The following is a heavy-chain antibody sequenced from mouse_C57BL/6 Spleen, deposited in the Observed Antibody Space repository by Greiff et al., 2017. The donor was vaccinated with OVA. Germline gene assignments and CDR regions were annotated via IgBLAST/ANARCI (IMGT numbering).Heavy chain of an antibody. V-gene: IGHV3-6*01. D-gene: IGHD1-1*01. J-gene: IGHJ2*01. Sequence: VQLQQSGPGLVKPSRSLSLTCSVTGYSITSGYYWNWIRQFPGNQLEWMGYISYDGSNNYNPSLKNRISITRDTAKNQFFLKLNAVTTEDTATYYCARGHYGSSPANYWGQGTTLTVSS. CDR3: ARGHYGSSPANY. CDR1: GYSITSGYY. CDR2: ISYDGSN.